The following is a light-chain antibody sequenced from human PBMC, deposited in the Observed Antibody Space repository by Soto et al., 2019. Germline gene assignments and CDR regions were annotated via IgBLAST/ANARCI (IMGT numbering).Light chain of an antibody. J-gene: IGKJ1*01. Sequence: EIVLTQSPGTLSLSPGERATLSCRASQSVTSNSLAWYQQKVGRAPRVLIYGASNRATGIPDRFSGSGSGTDFTLTITGLEPEDFAVYFCQQRSNWPWTFGQGTKVDIK. CDR3: QQRSNWPWT. CDR2: GAS. V-gene: IGKV3D-20*02. CDR1: QSVTSNS.